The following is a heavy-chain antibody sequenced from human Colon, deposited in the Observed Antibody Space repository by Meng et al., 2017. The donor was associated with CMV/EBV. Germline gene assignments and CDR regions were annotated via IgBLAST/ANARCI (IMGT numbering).Heavy chain of an antibody. CDR3: ATSPQPSAGSYWDYFFDH. CDR1: GFNVSSNS. CDR2: ISGTGIGGST. D-gene: IGHD1-26*01. V-gene: IGHV3-53*01. Sequence: GGSLRLSCAASGFNVSSNSMSWVRQAPGRGLEWVSLISGTGIGGSTYYADSVKGRFTISRDKSKNTLYLQMNSLRADDTAVYYCATSPQPSAGSYWDYFFDHWGQGTLVTVSS. J-gene: IGHJ4*02.